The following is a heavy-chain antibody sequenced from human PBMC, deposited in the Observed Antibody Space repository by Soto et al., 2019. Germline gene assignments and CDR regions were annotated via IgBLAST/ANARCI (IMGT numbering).Heavy chain of an antibody. CDR3: ATDGQSGGTPEFDY. D-gene: IGHD2-15*01. CDR1: GSTFTSYG. Sequence: ASVKVSCKASGSTFTSYGISWVRQAPGQGLEWMGWISAYNGNTNYAQKLQGRVTMTTDTSTSTAYMELRSLRSDDTAVYYCATDGQSGGTPEFDYSHRGPLGAVSS. CDR2: ISAYNGNT. V-gene: IGHV1-18*04. J-gene: IGHJ4*02.